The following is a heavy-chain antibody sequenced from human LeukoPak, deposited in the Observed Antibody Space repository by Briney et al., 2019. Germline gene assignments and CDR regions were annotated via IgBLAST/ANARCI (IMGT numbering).Heavy chain of an antibody. V-gene: IGHV4-59*01. CDR3: ARKGIRGVNFDY. CDR1: GGSISSYY. Sequence: SETLSLTCTVSGGSISSYYWSWIRQPPGKGLEWIGYIYYSGSTNYNPSLKSRVTISVDKSKNQFSLKLSSVTAADTAVYYCARKGIRGVNFDYWGQGTLVTVSS. CDR2: IYYSGST. J-gene: IGHJ4*02. D-gene: IGHD3-10*01.